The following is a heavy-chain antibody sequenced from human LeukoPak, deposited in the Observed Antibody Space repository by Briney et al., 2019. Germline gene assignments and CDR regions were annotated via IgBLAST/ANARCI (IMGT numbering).Heavy chain of an antibody. CDR2: IYYSGNT. J-gene: IGHJ4*02. V-gene: IGHV4-59*08. CDR3: ARHGGYYGSGSYYWDY. Sequence: SETLSLTCTVSGGSISPYYWSWIRQPPGKGLELLGYIYYSGNTDYNPSLKSRVAISVDTSKNQFSLKLSSVTAADTAVYYCARHGGYYGSGSYYWDYWGQGTLVTVSS. CDR1: GGSISPYY. D-gene: IGHD3-10*01.